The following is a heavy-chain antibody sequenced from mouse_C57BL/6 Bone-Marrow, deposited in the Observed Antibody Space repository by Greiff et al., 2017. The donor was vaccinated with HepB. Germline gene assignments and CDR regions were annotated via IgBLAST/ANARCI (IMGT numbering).Heavy chain of an antibody. V-gene: IGHV1-26*01. Sequence: EVQLQQSGPELVKPGASVKISCKASGYTFTDYYMNWVKQSHGKSLEWIGDINPNNGGTSYNQKFKGKATLTVDKSSSTAYMELRSLTSADSAVYYCARAETTVVPFDYWGQGTTLTVSS. J-gene: IGHJ2*01. CDR1: GYTFTDYY. CDR2: INPNNGGT. D-gene: IGHD1-1*01. CDR3: ARAETTVVPFDY.